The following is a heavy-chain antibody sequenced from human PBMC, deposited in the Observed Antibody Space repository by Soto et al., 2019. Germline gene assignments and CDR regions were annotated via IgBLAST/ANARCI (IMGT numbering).Heavy chain of an antibody. Sequence: EVQLLESGGGLVQPGGSLRLSCAASAFTFSSYAMSWVRQAPGKGLEWVSAISASGGSTYYADSVKGRFTISRDSSKNTLYLNTNRLRAEDTAVYYCAKGSGNSVYNFEHWGQGTLVTVSS. D-gene: IGHD1-26*01. J-gene: IGHJ4*02. CDR3: AKGSGNSVYNFEH. CDR2: ISASGGST. CDR1: AFTFSSYA. V-gene: IGHV3-23*01.